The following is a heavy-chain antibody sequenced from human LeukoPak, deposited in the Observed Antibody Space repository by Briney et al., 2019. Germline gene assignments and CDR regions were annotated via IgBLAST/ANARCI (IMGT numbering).Heavy chain of an antibody. CDR1: GGTFSSYA. V-gene: IGHV1-69*06. Sequence: SVKVSCKASGGTFSSYAISWVRQAPGQGLEWMGGIIPIFGTANYAQKFQGRVTITADKSTSTAYMELSSLRSEDTAVYYCARNSQSPPIVVVPAAVYYYYGMDIWGKGTTVTVSS. CDR3: ARNSQSPPIVVVPAAVYYYYGMDI. CDR2: IIPIFGTA. J-gene: IGHJ6*04. D-gene: IGHD2-2*01.